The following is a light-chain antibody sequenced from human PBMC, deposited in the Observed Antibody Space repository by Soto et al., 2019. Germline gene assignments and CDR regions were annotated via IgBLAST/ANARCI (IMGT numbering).Light chain of an antibody. Sequence: NFMLTQPHSVSESPGKTVTISCTRSSGSIASNYVQWFQQRPGSAPTTVIYQDNQRPSGVPDRFSGSIDSSSNSASLTISGLKTEDVADHYCHSYDSSTVVFAGGTQLTVL. CDR3: HSYDSSTVV. CDR1: SGSIASNY. CDR2: QDN. V-gene: IGLV6-57*04. J-gene: IGLJ2*01.